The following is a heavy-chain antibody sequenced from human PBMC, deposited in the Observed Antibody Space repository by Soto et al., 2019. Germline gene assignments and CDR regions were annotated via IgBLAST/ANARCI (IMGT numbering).Heavy chain of an antibody. Sequence: QVQLVQSGAEVKKPGASVKVSCKASGYTFTSYDINWVRQATGQGLEWMGWMNPNSGNTGYAQKFQGRVTMTRNTSISTAYMELSSLRSEDTAVYYCARGYRLRVATIFGVVDYYGMDVWGQGTTVTVSS. CDR1: GYTFTSYD. J-gene: IGHJ6*02. V-gene: IGHV1-8*01. CDR3: ARGYRLRVATIFGVVDYYGMDV. CDR2: MNPNSGNT. D-gene: IGHD3-3*01.